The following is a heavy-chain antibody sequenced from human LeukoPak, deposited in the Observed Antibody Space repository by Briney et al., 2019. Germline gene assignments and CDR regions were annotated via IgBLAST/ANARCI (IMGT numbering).Heavy chain of an antibody. D-gene: IGHD3-10*01. CDR3: ARGTSRWFGELSDYYYMDV. CDR1: GGSFSGYY. Sequence: SETLSLTCAVYGGSFSGYYWSWIRQPPGKGLEWIGEINHSGSTNYNPSPKSRVTISVDTSKNQFSLKLSSVTAADTAVYYCARGTSRWFGELSDYYYMDVWGKGTTVTVSS. V-gene: IGHV4-34*01. J-gene: IGHJ6*03. CDR2: INHSGST.